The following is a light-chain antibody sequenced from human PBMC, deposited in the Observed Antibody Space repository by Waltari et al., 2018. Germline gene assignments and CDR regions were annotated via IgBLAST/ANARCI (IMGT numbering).Light chain of an antibody. CDR3: QQYNHLPPYN. CDR1: QSVNTN. CDR2: RES. J-gene: IGKJ2*01. V-gene: IGKV3-15*01. Sequence: EIVMTQSPATLSVSPGDRATPSCRASQSVNTNLVWYQQKPGQAPSLLIYRESTPATGVPARFSGSGSGTEFTLTISSLQSEDFAVYYCQQYNHLPPYNFGQGTKLEIK.